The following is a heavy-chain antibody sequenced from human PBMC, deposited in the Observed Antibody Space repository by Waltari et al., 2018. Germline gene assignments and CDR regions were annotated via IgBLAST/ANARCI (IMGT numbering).Heavy chain of an antibody. Sequence: EVQLLESGGGLVQPGGSLRLSCAASGFTFSSYAMSWVRQAPGKGLEWVSAISGSGGSTCYADSVKGRFTISRDNSKNTLYLQMNSLRAEDTAVYYCAKGGWNYFYYYGMDVWGQGTTVTVSS. CDR3: AKGGWNYFYYYGMDV. D-gene: IGHD1-1*01. CDR1: GFTFSSYA. V-gene: IGHV3-23*01. CDR2: ISGSGGST. J-gene: IGHJ6*02.